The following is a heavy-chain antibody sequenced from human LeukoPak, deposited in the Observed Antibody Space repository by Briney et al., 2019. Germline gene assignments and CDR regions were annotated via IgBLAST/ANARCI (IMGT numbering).Heavy chain of an antibody. J-gene: IGHJ4*02. CDR2: IWFDGSNN. CDR1: GFTFSSYG. CDR3: ARGHDYDFWSGLPHYFDY. D-gene: IGHD3-3*01. V-gene: IGHV3-33*01. Sequence: GRSLRLSCAASGFTFSSYGMHWVRQAPGKGLEWVAVIWFDGSNNYYVDSVKGRFTISRDNSKNTLYLQMNSLRAEDTAVYYCARGHDYDFWSGLPHYFDYWGQGTLVTVSS.